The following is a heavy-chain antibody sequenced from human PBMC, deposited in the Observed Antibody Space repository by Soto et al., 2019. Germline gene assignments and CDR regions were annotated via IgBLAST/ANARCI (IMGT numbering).Heavy chain of an antibody. CDR1: GYTFTGYY. CDR2: INPNSGGT. J-gene: IGHJ6*02. V-gene: IGHV1-2*04. Sequence: ASLKVSCKSSGYTFTGYYMHWGLQAPGQGLEWMGWINPNSGGTNYAQKFQGWVTMTRDTSISTAYMELSRLRSDDTAVYYCARQYYDSSGYPAKSYYYYYGMDVWGQGTTVTVPS. CDR3: ARQYYDSSGYPAKSYYYYYGMDV. D-gene: IGHD3-22*01.